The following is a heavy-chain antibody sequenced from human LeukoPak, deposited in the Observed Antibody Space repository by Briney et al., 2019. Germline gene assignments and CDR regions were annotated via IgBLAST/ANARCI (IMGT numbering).Heavy chain of an antibody. Sequence: SETLSLTCAVYGGSFSGYYWSWIRQPPGKGLEWIGEVNHSGSTNYNPSLKSRVTISVDTSKNQFSLKLSSVTAADTAVYYCARSPSGMDVWGQGTTVTVSS. J-gene: IGHJ6*02. CDR3: ARSPSGMDV. CDR2: VNHSGST. CDR1: GGSFSGYY. V-gene: IGHV4-34*01.